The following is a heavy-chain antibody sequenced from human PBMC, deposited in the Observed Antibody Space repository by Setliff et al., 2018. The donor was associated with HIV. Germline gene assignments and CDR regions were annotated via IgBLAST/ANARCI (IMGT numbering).Heavy chain of an antibody. J-gene: IGHJ2*01. CDR2: LYTSGKP. CDR1: GDSITRGSYY. V-gene: IGHV4-61*09. CDR3: ARAAYSGTYLWEPATDL. Sequence: SETLSLTCTVSGDSITRGSYYWSWIRQPAGKGLEWIGHLYTSGKPHYSPSLKSRITISADTSKNQLSLNLSSVTAADTAVYYCARAAYSGTYLWEPATDLWGRGTLVTVSS. D-gene: IGHD1-26*01.